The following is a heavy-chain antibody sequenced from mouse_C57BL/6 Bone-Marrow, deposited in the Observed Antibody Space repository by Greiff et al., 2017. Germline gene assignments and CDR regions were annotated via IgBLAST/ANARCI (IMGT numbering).Heavy chain of an antibody. CDR1: GYTFTDYE. J-gene: IGHJ3*01. CDR3: TRRRYYGSSPFAY. V-gene: IGHV1-15*01. Sequence: QVQLKESGAELVRPGASVTLSCKASGYTFTDYEMHWVKQTPVHGLEWIGAIDPETGGTAYNQKFKGKAILTADKSSSTAYMELRSLTSEDSAVYYCTRRRYYGSSPFAYWGQGTLVTVSA. D-gene: IGHD1-1*01. CDR2: IDPETGGT.